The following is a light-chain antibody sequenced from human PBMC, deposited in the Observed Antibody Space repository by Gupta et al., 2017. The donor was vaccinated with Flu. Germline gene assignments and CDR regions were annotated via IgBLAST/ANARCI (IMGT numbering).Light chain of an antibody. CDR1: SSDIGGYDY. Sequence: QSALTQPRSVSGSPRQSVTISCTGRSSDIGGYDYVSWYQQNTGKAPKLMIYEVTKRPSGVPDRFSGSKSGSTAALTIAGLQADEEADYYCCSEAGSATFWVFGGGTKLTVL. CDR2: EVT. V-gene: IGLV2-11*01. J-gene: IGLJ3*02. CDR3: CSEAGSATFWV.